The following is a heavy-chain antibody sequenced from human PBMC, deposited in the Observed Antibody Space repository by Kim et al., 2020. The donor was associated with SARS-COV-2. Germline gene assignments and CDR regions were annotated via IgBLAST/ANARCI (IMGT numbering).Heavy chain of an antibody. V-gene: IGHV3-48*01. D-gene: IGHD6-13*01. J-gene: IGHJ4*02. Sequence: YADSVKGRFTISRDNAKNSLYLQMNSLRAEDTAVYYCARDGAAAGTLTTYWGQGTLVTVSS. CDR3: ARDGAAAGTLTTY.